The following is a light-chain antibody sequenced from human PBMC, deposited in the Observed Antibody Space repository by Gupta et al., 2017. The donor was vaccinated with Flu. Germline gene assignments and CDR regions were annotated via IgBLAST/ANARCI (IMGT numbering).Light chain of an antibody. CDR2: DVT. CDR3: CSYAGSYTVL. V-gene: IGLV2-11*01. CDR1: SSDVGGYNY. Sequence: QSALTQPRSVSGSPGQSVTISCTGTSSDVGGYNYVSWYQQHPGKAPKLMIYDVTKRPSGVPDRFSGSKSGNTASLTISGLQADDEADYYCCSYAGSYTVLFGGGTKVTVL. J-gene: IGLJ3*02.